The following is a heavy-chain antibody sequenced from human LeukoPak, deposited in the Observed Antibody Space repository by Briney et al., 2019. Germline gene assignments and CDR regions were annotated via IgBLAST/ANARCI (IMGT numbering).Heavy chain of an antibody. D-gene: IGHD2-2*01. CDR3: ARGCSSTSCYYYYGMDV. Sequence: SETLSLTCAVYGGSFSGYYWSWIRQPPGKGLEWIGEINHSGSTNYNPALKSRVTISVDTSKNHFSLTLSSVTAADTAVYYCARGCSSTSCYYYYGMDVWGQGTTVTVSS. J-gene: IGHJ6*02. V-gene: IGHV4-34*01. CDR2: INHSGST. CDR1: GGSFSGYY.